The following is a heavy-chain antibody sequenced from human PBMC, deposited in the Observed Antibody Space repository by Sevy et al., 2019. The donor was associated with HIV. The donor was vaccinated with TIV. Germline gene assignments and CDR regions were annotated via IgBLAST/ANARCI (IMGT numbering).Heavy chain of an antibody. D-gene: IGHD3-10*01. CDR3: ARHVYYYGSGSWNWFDP. CDR2: IYYSGST. V-gene: IGHV4-59*08. J-gene: IGHJ5*02. Sequence: SETLSLTCTVSGGSISSYYWSWIRQPPGKGLEWVGYIYYSGSTNYNPSLKSRVTISVDTSKNQFSLKLSSVTAADTAGYYCARHVYYYGSGSWNWFDPWGQGTLVTVSS. CDR1: GGSISSYY.